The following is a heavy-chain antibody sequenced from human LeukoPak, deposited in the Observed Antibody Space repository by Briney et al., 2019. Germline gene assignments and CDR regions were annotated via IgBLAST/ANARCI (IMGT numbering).Heavy chain of an antibody. Sequence: SETLSLTCAVSGYSIRSAYWGWIRQPPGKGLEWIGTIYHSGSTYYNPSLESRVTMSVEVSNNQFSLKLSSVTAADTAVYYCAKRPDAFDIWGQGTMVTVSS. V-gene: IGHV4-38-2*01. CDR1: GYSIRSAY. J-gene: IGHJ3*02. CDR3: AKRPDAFDI. CDR2: IYHSGST.